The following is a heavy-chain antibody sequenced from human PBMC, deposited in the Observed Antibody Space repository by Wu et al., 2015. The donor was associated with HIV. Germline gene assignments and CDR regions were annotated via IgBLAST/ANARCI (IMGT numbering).Heavy chain of an antibody. CDR3: ARGDSGYDSSGYSYGYFDY. Sequence: QVQLVQSEAEVKKPGASVKVSCKASGYTFITYYMHWVRQAPGQGLEWMGMMNPSGGSTSYAQKFQGRLTMTRDTSTSTVYMELSSLRSEDTAVYYCARGDSGYDSSGYSYGYFDYWGQGTLVTVSS. CDR2: MNPSGGST. D-gene: IGHD5-18*01. V-gene: IGHV1-46*01. CDR1: GYTFITYY. J-gene: IGHJ4*02.